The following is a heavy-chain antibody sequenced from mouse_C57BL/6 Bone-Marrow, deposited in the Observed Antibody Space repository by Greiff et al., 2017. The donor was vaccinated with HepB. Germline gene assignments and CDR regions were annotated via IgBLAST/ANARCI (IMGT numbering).Heavy chain of an antibody. D-gene: IGHD2-2*01. CDR1: GFTFSDYG. CDR2: ISSGSSTI. CDR3: ATMVTTGYFDY. Sequence: DVKLVESRGGLVKPGGSLKLSCAASGFTFSDYGMHWVRQAPEKGLEWVAYISSGSSTIYYADTVKGRFTISRDNAKNTLFLQMTSLRSEDTAMYYCATMVTTGYFDYWGQGTTLTVSS. V-gene: IGHV5-17*01. J-gene: IGHJ2*01.